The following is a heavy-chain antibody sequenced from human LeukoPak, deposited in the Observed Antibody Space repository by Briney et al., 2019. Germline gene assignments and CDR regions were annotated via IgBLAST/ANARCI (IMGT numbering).Heavy chain of an antibody. V-gene: IGHV3-53*01. Sequence: GGSVRLSCAACRLTVSKNYMSGVGQAPGKGLDGVSVIYSGGCTYYADSVKGRFTITRDNSKNTLYLQMNSPRAEDTAVYYCARDGGGYARFDPWGQGTLVTVSS. CDR2: IYSGGCT. J-gene: IGHJ5*02. D-gene: IGHD3-16*01. CDR3: ARDGGGYARFDP. CDR1: RLTVSKNY.